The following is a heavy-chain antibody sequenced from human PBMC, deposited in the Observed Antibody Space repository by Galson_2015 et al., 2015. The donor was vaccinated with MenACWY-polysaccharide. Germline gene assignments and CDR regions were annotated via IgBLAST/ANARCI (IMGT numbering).Heavy chain of an antibody. CDR3: AREGSRIVFHAFDT. Sequence: LRLSCDASGSRFRHSGMPWVRQAPGQGLEWVAVIQYDGRKIVYADSVKGRLSISRDISKNTLFLEMNSLGAEDTAVYYCAREGSRIVFHAFDTWGQGTMVTVSS. CDR1: GSRFRHSG. CDR2: IQYDGRKI. J-gene: IGHJ3*02. D-gene: IGHD6-13*01. V-gene: IGHV3-33*01.